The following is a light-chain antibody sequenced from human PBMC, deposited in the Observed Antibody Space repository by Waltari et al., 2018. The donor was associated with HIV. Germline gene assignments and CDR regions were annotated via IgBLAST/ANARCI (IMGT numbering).Light chain of an antibody. Sequence: QSVLTQPPSVSGAPGQPVTISCTGSSSNLGANFDVHWYHQLPGRAPKVLVYGNFDPPPGVPDRFSGSKSGTSASLAITGPQADDEGYYYCQSYDTRSSGFLVFGGGTKVTVL. V-gene: IGLV1-40*01. CDR3: QSYDTRSSGFLV. CDR1: SSNLGANFD. CDR2: GNF. J-gene: IGLJ3*02.